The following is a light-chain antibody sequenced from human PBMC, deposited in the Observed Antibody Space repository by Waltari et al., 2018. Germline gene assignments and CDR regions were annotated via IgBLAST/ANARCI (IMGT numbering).Light chain of an antibody. Sequence: QSALTQPPSASGSPGQSVPIPCTGPSSDVGVYDYVSWYQQHPGKAPKLMIYEVSKRPSGVPDRFSGSKSGSTASLTVSGLQAEDEADYYCSSFAGSANVFGTGTKVSVL. CDR3: SSFAGSANV. V-gene: IGLV2-8*01. J-gene: IGLJ1*01. CDR1: SSDVGVYDY. CDR2: EVS.